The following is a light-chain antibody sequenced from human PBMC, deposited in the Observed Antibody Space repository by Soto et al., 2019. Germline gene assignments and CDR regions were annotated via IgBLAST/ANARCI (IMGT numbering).Light chain of an antibody. V-gene: IGKV3-20*01. CDR2: DTS. J-gene: IGKJ1*01. Sequence: KVITQAPDALSVSQGERATLSCNPRQSVSSRYLAWYQQMPGQAPTLLMYDTSYRATGIPDRFSGSGSVTDFTLTISRLEPEDFAVYYCQQYDASLQVWTFGKGTKVDI. CDR3: QQYDASLQVWT. CDR1: QSVSSRY.